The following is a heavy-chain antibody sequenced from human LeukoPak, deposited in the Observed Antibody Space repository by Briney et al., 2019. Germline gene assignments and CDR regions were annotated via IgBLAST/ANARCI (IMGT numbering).Heavy chain of an antibody. D-gene: IGHD1-14*01. CDR1: GYTFTNYG. J-gene: IGHJ5*01. CDR3: ARVFRRWFDS. V-gene: IGHV1-18*01. Sequence: ASVKVSCKASGYTFTNYGISWVRQAPGQGLEWMGWISTYNGNTNYAQKFQGRVTITTDESTSTAYMELSSLRSEDTAVYYCARVFRRWFDSWGQGTLVTVSS. CDR2: ISTYNGNT.